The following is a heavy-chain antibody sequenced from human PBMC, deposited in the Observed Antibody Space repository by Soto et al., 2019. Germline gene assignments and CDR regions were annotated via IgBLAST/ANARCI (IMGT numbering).Heavy chain of an antibody. D-gene: IGHD6-6*01. CDR1: GGSITSSDYY. CDR2: TYYSGDT. Sequence: PSETLSLTCTVSGGSITSSDYYWGWIRQSPGKGLEWLGNTYYSGDTYYNPSLKSRLTISVDTSKNQFSLKLSSVTAADTAVYYCANLRGSSSSFNNWFDPWGQGTLVTVSS. CDR3: ANLRGSSSSFNNWFDP. J-gene: IGHJ5*02. V-gene: IGHV4-39*07.